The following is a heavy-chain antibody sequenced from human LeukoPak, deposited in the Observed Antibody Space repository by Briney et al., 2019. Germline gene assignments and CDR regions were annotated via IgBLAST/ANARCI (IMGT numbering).Heavy chain of an antibody. J-gene: IGHJ4*02. CDR2: ISYDGSNK. CDR3: ARGHHYYDSSGDIY. CDR1: GFTFSSYA. D-gene: IGHD3-22*01. Sequence: GGSLRLSCAASGFTFSSYAMHWVRQAPGKGLEWVAVISYDGSNKYYADSVKGRFTISRDNSKNTLYLQMNSLRAEDTAVYYCARGHHYYDSSGDIYWGQGTLVTVSS. V-gene: IGHV3-30-3*01.